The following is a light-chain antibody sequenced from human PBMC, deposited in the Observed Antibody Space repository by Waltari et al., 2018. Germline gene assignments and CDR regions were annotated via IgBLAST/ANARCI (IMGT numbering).Light chain of an antibody. CDR1: SGHSSNI. Sequence: QLVLTQSPSASASLGASVKLTCTLSSGHSSNIIAWHQKQPEKGPRYLMKVNSDGSHSKGDDIPVRFSGSSSGAERYLTSSSLQSEDEADYYCETGGHGTWVFGGGTKLTVL. CDR3: ETGGHGTWV. CDR2: VNSDGSH. V-gene: IGLV4-69*01. J-gene: IGLJ3*02.